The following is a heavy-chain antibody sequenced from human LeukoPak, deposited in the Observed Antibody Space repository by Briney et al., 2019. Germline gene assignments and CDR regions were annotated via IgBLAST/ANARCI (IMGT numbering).Heavy chain of an antibody. V-gene: IGHV3-74*03. CDR2: LHSDGSST. CDR3: AIRRGYTYGDDY. D-gene: IGHD5-18*01. CDR1: GLTFISYW. J-gene: IGHJ4*02. Sequence: GGSLRLSCAASGLTFISYWMLGVRQAPAKGLVWVSRLHSDGSSTAYADSVKGRFTISRDNAKNTLYLQMNTLRAEDTAVYYCAIRRGYTYGDDYWGQGTLVTVSS.